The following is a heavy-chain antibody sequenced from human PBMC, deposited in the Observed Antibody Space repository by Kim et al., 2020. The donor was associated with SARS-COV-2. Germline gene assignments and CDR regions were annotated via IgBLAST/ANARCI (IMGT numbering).Heavy chain of an antibody. Sequence: SETLSLTCAVYGGSFSGYYWSWIRQPPGKGLEWIGEINHSGSTNYNPSLKSRVTISVDTSKNQFSLKLSSVTAADTAVYYCARRSITIFGGNDAFDIWGQGTMVTVSS. V-gene: IGHV4-34*01. J-gene: IGHJ3*02. CDR1: GGSFSGYY. CDR2: INHSGST. D-gene: IGHD3-3*01. CDR3: ARRSITIFGGNDAFDI.